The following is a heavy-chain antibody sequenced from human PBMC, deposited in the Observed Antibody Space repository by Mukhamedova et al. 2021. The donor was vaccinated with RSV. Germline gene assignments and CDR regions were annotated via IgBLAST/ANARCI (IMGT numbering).Heavy chain of an antibody. CDR3: ASSGSSNAYYYDGMDV. D-gene: IGHD6-6*01. V-gene: IGHV3-74*01. J-gene: IGHJ6*02. Sequence: SYADSVKGRFTISRDNAKNTLYLQMNSLRAEDTAVYYCASSGSSNAYYYDGMDVWGQGTTVTVSS.